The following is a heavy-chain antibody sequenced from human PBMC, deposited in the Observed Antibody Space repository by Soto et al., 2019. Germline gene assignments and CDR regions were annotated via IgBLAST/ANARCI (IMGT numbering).Heavy chain of an antibody. CDR2: ISSSSSYI. D-gene: IGHD6-19*01. CDR3: ARSSSGRNDAFDI. J-gene: IGHJ3*02. V-gene: IGHV3-21*01. Sequence: GGSLRLSCAASGFTLSSYSMNWVRQAPGKGMEWVSSISSSSSYIYSADSVKGRFTISRDNAKNSLYLQMDSLRAEDTAVYYCARSSSGRNDAFDIWGRGTWVTVSS. CDR1: GFTLSSYS.